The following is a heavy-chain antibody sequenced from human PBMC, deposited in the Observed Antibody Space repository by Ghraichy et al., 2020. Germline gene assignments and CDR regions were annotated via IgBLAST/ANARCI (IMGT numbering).Heavy chain of an antibody. CDR1: GFTFSTHA. Sequence: GGSLRLSCATSGFTFSTHAMYWVRQAPGKGLEWVAVISYDGINQYYSDSVKGRFTISRDNSKNTLYLQMNTLRADDTAEYYCARDMKSSFWSYYYYPMDVWGQGTTVTVSS. CDR3: ARDMKSSFWSYYYYPMDV. D-gene: IGHD6-13*01. J-gene: IGHJ6*02. V-gene: IGHV3-30-3*01. CDR2: ISYDGINQ.